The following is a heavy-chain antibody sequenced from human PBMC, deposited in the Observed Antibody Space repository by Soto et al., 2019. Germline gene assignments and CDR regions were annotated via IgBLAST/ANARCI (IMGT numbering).Heavy chain of an antibody. D-gene: IGHD2-8*02. CDR1: GGTFSRYT. V-gene: IGHV1-69*02. Sequence: QVQLVQSGAEVKKPGSSVKVSCKASGGTFSRYTFTWVRQAPGQGLEWMGRIIPIVDIPNYAQKFQGRVTITADKSTSTAYMELSRLTSDDTAVYYCASHFTGVLVLGTSPPGGVNFGWDVWGQGTTVSVS. J-gene: IGHJ6*02. CDR3: ASHFTGVLVLGTSPPGGVNFGWDV. CDR2: IIPIVDIP.